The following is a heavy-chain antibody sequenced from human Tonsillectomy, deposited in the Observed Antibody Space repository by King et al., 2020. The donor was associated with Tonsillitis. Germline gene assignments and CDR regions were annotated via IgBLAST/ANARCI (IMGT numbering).Heavy chain of an antibody. CDR2: ISSSSSYI. V-gene: IGHV3-21*01. CDR1: GFTFSSYS. J-gene: IGHJ4*02. D-gene: IGHD1-26*01. Sequence: VQLVESGGGLVKPGGSLRLSCAASGFTFSSYSMNWVRQAPGKGLEWVSSISSSSSYIYYADSVKGRFTISRDNAKNSLYLQMNSLRAEDTAVYYCARDPSIVGATIDDWGQGTLVTVSS. CDR3: ARDPSIVGATIDD.